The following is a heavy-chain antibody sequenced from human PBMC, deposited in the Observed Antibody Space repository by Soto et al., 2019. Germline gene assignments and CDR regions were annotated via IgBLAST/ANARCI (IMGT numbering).Heavy chain of an antibody. CDR3: TTDPVTMKVVVPSSG. CDR1: GYTFTNFG. V-gene: IGHV1-18*01. D-gene: IGHD3-22*01. CDR2: ISTDKGDT. Sequence: ASVKVSCKTSGYTFTNFGITWVRQAPGQGLEWMGWISTDKGDTKYAQKFQGRVTMTTDTSTRTAYMDLRSLKTEDTAVYYCTTDPVTMKVVVPSSGWGQGTLVTVPQ. J-gene: IGHJ4*02.